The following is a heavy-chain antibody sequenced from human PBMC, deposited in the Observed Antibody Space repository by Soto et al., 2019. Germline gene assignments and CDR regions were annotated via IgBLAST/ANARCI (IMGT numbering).Heavy chain of an antibody. V-gene: IGHV4-34*01. CDR2: INHSGST. Sequence: PSETLSLTCAVYGGSFSGYYWSWIRQPPGKGLEWIGEINHSGSTNYNPSLKSRVTISVDTSKNQFSLKLSSVTAADTAVYYCARGLEAAAGPLGGYYYYGMDVWGQGTTVTVSS. J-gene: IGHJ6*02. D-gene: IGHD6-13*01. CDR3: ARGLEAAAGPLGGYYYYGMDV. CDR1: GGSFSGYY.